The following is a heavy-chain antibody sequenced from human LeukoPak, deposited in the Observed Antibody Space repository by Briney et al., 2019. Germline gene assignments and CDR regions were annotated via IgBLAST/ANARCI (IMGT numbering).Heavy chain of an antibody. CDR2: FSQDGTIR. V-gene: IGHV3-30*03. J-gene: IGHJ4*02. CDR1: GFTFSDYY. CDR3: ARDVFGSVDY. D-gene: IGHD3-3*01. Sequence: PGGSLRLSCAASGFTFSDYYMSWIRQAPGKGLEWVSLFSQDGTIRYADSVKGRFNISRDNSKSTLYLQMNSLRAEDTAVYYCARDVFGSVDYWGQGTLVTVSS.